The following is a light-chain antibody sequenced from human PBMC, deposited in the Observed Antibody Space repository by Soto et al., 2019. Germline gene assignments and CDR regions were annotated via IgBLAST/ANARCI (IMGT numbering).Light chain of an antibody. CDR2: EVR. Sequence: QSVLTQPDSVSGSPGQSITISCTGTASDVGAYNYVSWYQHHPGKAPKLMVYEVRNRPSGVSNRFSGSKSVNTASLTISGLQPEDEADYYCASYATSDTFVFGTGTKVTVL. CDR3: ASYATSDTFV. J-gene: IGLJ1*01. V-gene: IGLV2-14*01. CDR1: ASDVGAYNY.